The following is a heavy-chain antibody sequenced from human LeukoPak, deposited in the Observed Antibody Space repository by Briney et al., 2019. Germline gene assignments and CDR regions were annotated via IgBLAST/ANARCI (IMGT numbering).Heavy chain of an antibody. CDR1: GRSINSGSYY. Sequence: TSETLSLPCTVSGRSINSGSYYWSWIRQPGGEVLEWIGRIYIGERTNYNPSLKSRVTISGDTSKNQFSLKLNSVTAADTAVYYCARKQGSGWYNWFDPWGQGTLVTVSS. D-gene: IGHD6-19*01. CDR2: IYIGERT. J-gene: IGHJ5*02. V-gene: IGHV4-61*02. CDR3: ARKQGSGWYNWFDP.